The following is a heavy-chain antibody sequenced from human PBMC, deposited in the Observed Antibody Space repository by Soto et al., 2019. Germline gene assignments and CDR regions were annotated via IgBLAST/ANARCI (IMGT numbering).Heavy chain of an antibody. J-gene: IGHJ3*02. CDR2: INPRDSDV. CDR3: ARPDYTQEVWHHTYDI. D-gene: IGHD3-3*01. Sequence: PGESLKISCKGLDYTVAGYCMGLVRQIPGKGLEWMGVINPRDSDVKYSPPFEGQVTISADKSINTAFLQWRTLKASDNAMYYCARPDYTQEVWHHTYDIWGQGTMVTVSS. V-gene: IGHV5-51*01. CDR1: DYTVAGYC.